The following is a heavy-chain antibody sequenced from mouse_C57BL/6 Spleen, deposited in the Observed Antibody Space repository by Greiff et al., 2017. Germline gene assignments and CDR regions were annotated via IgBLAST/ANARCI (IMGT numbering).Heavy chain of an antibody. V-gene: IGHV5-17*01. Sequence: EVMLVESGGGLVKPGGSLKLSCAASGFTFSDSGMHWVRQAPEKGLEWVAYISSGSSTIYYADTVKGRFTLSRDNAKNTPFLQMTSLRSVDTAMYYCARGVLRFYAMDYWGQGTSVTVSS. J-gene: IGHJ4*01. CDR1: GFTFSDSG. CDR2: ISSGSSTI. CDR3: ARGVLRFYAMDY. D-gene: IGHD1-1*01.